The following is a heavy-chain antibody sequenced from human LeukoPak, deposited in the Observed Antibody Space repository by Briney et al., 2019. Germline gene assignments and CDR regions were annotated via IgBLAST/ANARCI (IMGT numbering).Heavy chain of an antibody. Sequence: TSETLSLTCTVSGASINSDTYYWGWIRQPPGKGLEWIGTHSHSGSAYYNPSLRSRITMSLGTSENQLSLKLSSVTAADTAVYYCARKRKRNWNSDYYYYMDVWGKGTTVTVSS. CDR1: GASINSDTYY. CDR3: ARKRKRNWNSDYYYYMDV. D-gene: IGHD1-7*01. V-gene: IGHV4-39*07. J-gene: IGHJ6*03. CDR2: HSHSGSA.